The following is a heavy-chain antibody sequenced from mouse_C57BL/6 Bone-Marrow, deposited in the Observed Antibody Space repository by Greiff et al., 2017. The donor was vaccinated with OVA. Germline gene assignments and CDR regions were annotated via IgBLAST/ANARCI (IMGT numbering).Heavy chain of an antibody. Sequence: QVQLQQSGPELVRPGASVKISCKAPGYTFTSHWMQWVRQRPGQGLEWIGEIFPGSGSTSYNEKFKGKATLTADPSSSTAYMPLSSLTSEDSAVYFCGRDSSGSPWFAYWGQGTLVTVSA. CDR3: GRDSSGSPWFAY. D-gene: IGHD3-2*02. CDR2: IFPGSGST. CDR1: GYTFTSHW. V-gene: IGHV1-56*01. J-gene: IGHJ3*01.